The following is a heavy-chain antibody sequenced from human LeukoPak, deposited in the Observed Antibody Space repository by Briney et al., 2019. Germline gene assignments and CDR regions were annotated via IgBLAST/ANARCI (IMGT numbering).Heavy chain of an antibody. CDR2: ISGSGGST. CDR1: GFTFSIYS. D-gene: IGHD3-10*01. Sequence: PGGSLRLSCAASGFTFSIYSMNWVRQAPGKGLEWVSAISGSGGSTYYADSVKGRFTISRDNSKNTLYLQMNSLRAEDTAVYYCAKDLGDYYGSGSYHWGQGTLVTVSS. J-gene: IGHJ4*02. V-gene: IGHV3-23*01. CDR3: AKDLGDYYGSGSYH.